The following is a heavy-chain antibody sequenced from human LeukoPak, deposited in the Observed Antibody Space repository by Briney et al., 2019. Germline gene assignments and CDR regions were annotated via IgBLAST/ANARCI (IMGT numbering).Heavy chain of an antibody. Sequence: GGSLRLSCAASGFTFSSYAMTWVRQAPGKGLEWVSGMSGNGGSTYYADSVKGRFIISRDNSRSTLYLEMNSLRVEDTAIYYCAKDAGPQQLVFFDSWGQGTLVTVSS. CDR2: MSGNGGST. CDR3: AKDAGPQQLVFFDS. D-gene: IGHD6-6*01. CDR1: GFTFSSYA. V-gene: IGHV3-23*01. J-gene: IGHJ4*02.